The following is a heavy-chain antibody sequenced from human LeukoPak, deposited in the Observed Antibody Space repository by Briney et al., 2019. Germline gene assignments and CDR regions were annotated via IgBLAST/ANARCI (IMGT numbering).Heavy chain of an antibody. D-gene: IGHD3-10*01. CDR2: ISGSGGST. V-gene: IGHV3-23*01. Sequence: GGSLRLSCAGSGFTVSSNYMSWVRQAPGKGLEWVSAISGSGGSTYYADSVKGRFTISRDNSKNTVYLQMDSLRAEDTAVYYCRAHGGAFDIWGQGTMVTVSS. J-gene: IGHJ3*02. CDR1: GFTVSSNY. CDR3: RAHGGAFDI.